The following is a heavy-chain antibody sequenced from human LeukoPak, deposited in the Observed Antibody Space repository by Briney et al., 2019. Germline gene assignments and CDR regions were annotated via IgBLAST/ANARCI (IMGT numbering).Heavy chain of an antibody. J-gene: IGHJ4*01. CDR1: GFTFSGYA. CDR3: AKDTSTYATSWSDY. D-gene: IGHD2-2*01. V-gene: IGHV3-23*01. Sequence: GGSLRLSCVASGFTFSGYAMSWVCQAPGKGLEWVSAIAGSGGSTYYADSVKGRFTISRDNSKNTLFLQMNSLRAEDTAVYHCAKDTSTYATSWSDYWGQGNLVTVSS. CDR2: IAGSGGST.